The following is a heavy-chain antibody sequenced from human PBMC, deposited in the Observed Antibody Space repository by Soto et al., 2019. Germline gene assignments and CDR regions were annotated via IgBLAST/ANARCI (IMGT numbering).Heavy chain of an antibody. CDR1: GYTFSGFY. D-gene: IGHD6-19*01. V-gene: IGHV1-2*02. J-gene: IGHJ4*02. Sequence: ASVKVSCKASGYTFSGFYIHWVRQAPGQGLEWMGWINPNSGGTKSAEKFQGRVTMTRDTSISTAYMELSRLTSDDTAVYYCASAAVTGTAGLDFWGQGTQVTVSS. CDR2: INPNSGGT. CDR3: ASAAVTGTAGLDF.